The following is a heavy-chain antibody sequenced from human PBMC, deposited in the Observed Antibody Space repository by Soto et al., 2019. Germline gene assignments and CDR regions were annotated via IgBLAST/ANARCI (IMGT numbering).Heavy chain of an antibody. CDR1: GFSFSDYY. CDR3: AREFWSGSYTDYYGMDV. D-gene: IGHD3-3*01. V-gene: IGHV3-11*06. J-gene: IGHJ6*02. CDR2: ISSSSSYT. Sequence: VGSLRLSCAASGFSFSDYYMSWIRQAPGKGLEWVSYISSSSSYTHYADSVAGRFTISRDNAKKSLYLQMNSLRADDTAVYYCAREFWSGSYTDYYGMDVWGQGTTVTVSS.